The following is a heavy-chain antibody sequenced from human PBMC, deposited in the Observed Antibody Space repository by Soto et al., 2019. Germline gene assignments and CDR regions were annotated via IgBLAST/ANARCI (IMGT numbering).Heavy chain of an antibody. D-gene: IGHD3-3*01. Sequence: SVKVSFNATGGPFSSYAISLLRHTPGQGVEWMGGIIPIFGTANYAQKFQGRVTMTADESTSTAYMELSSLRSEDTAVYYCARVHTIFGVVIGWFDPWGQGTLVTVSS. CDR2: IIPIFGTA. CDR3: ARVHTIFGVVIGWFDP. CDR1: GGPFSSYA. V-gene: IGHV1-69*01. J-gene: IGHJ5*02.